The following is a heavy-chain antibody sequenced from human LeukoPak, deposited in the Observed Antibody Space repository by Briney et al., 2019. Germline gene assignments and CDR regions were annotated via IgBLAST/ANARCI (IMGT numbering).Heavy chain of an antibody. J-gene: IGHJ5*02. CDR1: GYTFTSYD. Sequence: ASVKVSCKASGYTFTSYDINWVRQATGQGLEWTGWMNPNSGNTGYAQKFQGRVAITRNTSISTAYMELSSLRSEDTAVYYCARGAGRYCSSTSCYSNWFDPWGQGTLVTVSS. CDR3: ARGAGRYCSSTSCYSNWFDP. CDR2: MNPNSGNT. D-gene: IGHD2-2*01. V-gene: IGHV1-8*03.